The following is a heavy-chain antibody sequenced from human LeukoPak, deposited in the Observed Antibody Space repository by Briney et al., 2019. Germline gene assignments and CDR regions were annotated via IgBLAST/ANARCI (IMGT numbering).Heavy chain of an antibody. V-gene: IGHV4-4*07. Sequence: SETLSLTCTVSGGSISSYYWTWIRQPAGEGLEWIGRFSNSGSTNYNPSLKSRVTISVDTSKNQFSLKLRSVTAADTAVYYCARVTGYMIEDYFDYWGQGILVTVSS. CDR1: GGSISSYY. CDR3: ARVTGYMIEDYFDY. CDR2: FSNSGST. J-gene: IGHJ4*02. D-gene: IGHD3-9*01.